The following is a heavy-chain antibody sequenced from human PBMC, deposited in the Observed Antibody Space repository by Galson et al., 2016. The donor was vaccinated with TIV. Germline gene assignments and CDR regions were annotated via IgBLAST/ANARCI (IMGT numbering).Heavy chain of an antibody. V-gene: IGHV3-53*01. CDR3: VRAETPNNADD. CDR2: IYPDGAT. Sequence: SLRLSCAASGFTVQRNFMSWVRQAPGKGLEWVSIIYPDGATFYAESMKGRFGISRDTSQNTLSLQMYSLRAEDTALYYCVRAETPNNADDWGPGTLVTVS. D-gene: IGHD1-14*01. J-gene: IGHJ4*02. CDR1: GFTVQRNF.